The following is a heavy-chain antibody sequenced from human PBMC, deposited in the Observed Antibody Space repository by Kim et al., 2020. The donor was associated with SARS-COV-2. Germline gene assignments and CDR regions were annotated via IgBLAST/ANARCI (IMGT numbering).Heavy chain of an antibody. CDR2: IYYSGST. J-gene: IGHJ4*02. CDR3: ARNPSMGEYYFDY. Sequence: SETLSLTCTVSGGSISSSSYYWGWIRQPPGKGLEWIGSIYYSGSTYYNPSLKSRVTISVDTTKNQFSLKLSSVTAADTAVYYCARNPSMGEYYFDYWDQG. CDR1: GGSISSSSYY. D-gene: IGHD2-21*01. V-gene: IGHV4-39*01.